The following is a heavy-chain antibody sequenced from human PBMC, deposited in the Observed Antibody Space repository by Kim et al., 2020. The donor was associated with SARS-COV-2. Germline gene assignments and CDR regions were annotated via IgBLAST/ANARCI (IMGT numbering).Heavy chain of an antibody. CDR2: T. Sequence: TNYNPSLKGRVTISVDTSKNQFSLKLSSVTAADTAVYYCARGGSGWYYDYWGQGTLVTVSS. J-gene: IGHJ4*02. CDR3: ARGGSGWYYDY. D-gene: IGHD6-19*01. V-gene: IGHV4-34*01.